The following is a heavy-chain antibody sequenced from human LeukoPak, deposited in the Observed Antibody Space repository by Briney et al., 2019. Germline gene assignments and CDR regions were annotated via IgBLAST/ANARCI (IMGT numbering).Heavy chain of an antibody. Sequence: GASVKVSCKASGYTFTGYYMHWVRQAPGQGLEWMGWINPNSGGTNYAQKFQGRVTMTRDTSISTAYMELSRLRSDDTAVYYCAKAFRNTVTPDAFDIWGQGTMVTVSS. V-gene: IGHV1-2*02. CDR3: AKAFRNTVTPDAFDI. CDR1: GYTFTGYY. J-gene: IGHJ3*02. CDR2: INPNSGGT. D-gene: IGHD4-17*01.